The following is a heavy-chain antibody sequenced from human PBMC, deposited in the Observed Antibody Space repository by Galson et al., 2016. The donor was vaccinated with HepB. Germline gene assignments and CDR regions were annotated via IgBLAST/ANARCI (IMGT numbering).Heavy chain of an antibody. D-gene: IGHD3-16*01. Sequence: SLRLSCAASGFIFSNFGFHWVRQAPGKGLERVAVMLSDADNKYYAESVKGRFTISRDNSKNTLYLQMNSLRAGDTAVYYCARDLFLGGPVRDPWGQGTLVIVSS. CDR3: ARDLFLGGPVRDP. CDR1: GFIFSNFG. J-gene: IGHJ5*02. CDR2: MLSDADNK. V-gene: IGHV3-33*01.